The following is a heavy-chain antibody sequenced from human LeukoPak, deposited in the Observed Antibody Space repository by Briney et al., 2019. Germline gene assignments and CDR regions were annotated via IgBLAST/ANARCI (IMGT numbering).Heavy chain of an antibody. Sequence: GGSLRLSRAASGFTFSSYSMNWVRQAPGRGLEYISAIDIHSRSTHYADSVKGRFTISRDNAKNSLYLQMNSLRAEDTAVYYCASRGPGLVVVKWGQGTLVTVSS. J-gene: IGHJ4*02. CDR3: ASRGPGLVVVK. D-gene: IGHD3-22*01. V-gene: IGHV3-21*01. CDR1: GFTFSSYS. CDR2: IDIHSRST.